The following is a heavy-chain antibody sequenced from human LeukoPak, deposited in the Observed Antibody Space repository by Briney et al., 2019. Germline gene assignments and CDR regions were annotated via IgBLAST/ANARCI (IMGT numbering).Heavy chain of an antibody. V-gene: IGHV5-51*01. CDR2: IYPGDSDT. CDR1: GSSFTSYW. D-gene: IGHD2-15*01. CDR3: ARLLGYCSGGSCSPDTFDY. J-gene: IGHJ4*02. Sequence: RGAPLQISGQCSGSSFTSYWIGWVRQLPGKGLEWMGIIYPGDSDTRYSPAFQGQVTISAGKSISTAYLQWSSLKASDTAMYYCARLLGYCSGGSCSPDTFDYWGQGTLVTVSS.